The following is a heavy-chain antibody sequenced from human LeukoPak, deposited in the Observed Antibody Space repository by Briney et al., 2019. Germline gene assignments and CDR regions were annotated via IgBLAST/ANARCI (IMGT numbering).Heavy chain of an antibody. D-gene: IGHD1-26*01. CDR2: IAHDGTR. CDR1: GGSIDITNY. V-gene: IGHV4-4*02. Sequence: SETLSLTFGLSGGSIDITNYWSWVRHTPGKGLEWIGEIAHDGTRNYNPSLRSRVAMSFDRANNQFSLSLTSVTAADTAVYYCTREDRPYCPFAYWGQGVLVTVSS. J-gene: IGHJ4*02. CDR3: TREDRPYCPFAY.